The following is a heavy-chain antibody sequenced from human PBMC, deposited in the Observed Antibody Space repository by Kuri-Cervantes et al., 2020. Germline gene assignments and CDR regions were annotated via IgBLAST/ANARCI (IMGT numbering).Heavy chain of an antibody. D-gene: IGHD4-17*01. CDR3: TPQTTVTTLYY. CDR2: IKQDGSQK. Sequence: GGSLRLSCAASGFTFSNAWMSWVRQAPGKGLEWVANIKQDGSQKYYVDSVKGRFTISRDNAKNSLYLQMNSLKTEDTAVYYCTPQTTVTTLYYWGQGTLVTVSS. CDR1: GFTFSNAW. J-gene: IGHJ4*02. V-gene: IGHV3-7*05.